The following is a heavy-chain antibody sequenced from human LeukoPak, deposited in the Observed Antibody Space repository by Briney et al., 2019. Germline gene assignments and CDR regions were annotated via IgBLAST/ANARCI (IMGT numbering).Heavy chain of an antibody. CDR3: ARDTSVGYCGGDCYPGYAFDI. Sequence: RASETLSLTCTVSGGSIRSSYYYWGWIRQPPGKGLEWIGYIYYSGSTNYNPSLKSRVTISVDTSKNQFSLELGSVTAADTAVYYCARDTSVGYCGGDCYPGYAFDIWGQGTMVTVSS. D-gene: IGHD2-21*02. CDR1: GGSIRSSYYY. V-gene: IGHV4-61*01. CDR2: IYYSGST. J-gene: IGHJ3*02.